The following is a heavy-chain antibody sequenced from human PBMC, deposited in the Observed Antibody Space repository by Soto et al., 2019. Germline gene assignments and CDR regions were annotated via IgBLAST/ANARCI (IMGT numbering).Heavy chain of an antibody. Sequence: SETLSLTCTVSDGSISSRGYYRSCIRQHPGKGLEWIGYIYYSGSTYYNPSLKSRVTISVDTSKNQFSLKLSSVTAADTAVYYCARRSRIAAAGSKFDYWGQGTLVTVSS. D-gene: IGHD6-13*01. CDR1: DGSISSRGYY. CDR3: ARRSRIAAAGSKFDY. V-gene: IGHV4-31*03. J-gene: IGHJ4*02. CDR2: IYYSGST.